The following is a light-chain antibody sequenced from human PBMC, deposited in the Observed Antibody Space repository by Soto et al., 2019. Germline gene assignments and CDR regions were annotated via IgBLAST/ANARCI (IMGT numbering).Light chain of an antibody. CDR1: QSVSSSY. CDR2: VAS. J-gene: IGKJ1*01. CDR3: QQYGSSRT. Sequence: EIVLTQSPGSLSLSPVQRATLSCRASQSVSSSYLAWYQQKPGQPPRLLIYVASSRATGIPDRFSGSGSGTDFTLTISRLEPEDFAVYYCQQYGSSRTFGQGTKVDIK. V-gene: IGKV3-20*01.